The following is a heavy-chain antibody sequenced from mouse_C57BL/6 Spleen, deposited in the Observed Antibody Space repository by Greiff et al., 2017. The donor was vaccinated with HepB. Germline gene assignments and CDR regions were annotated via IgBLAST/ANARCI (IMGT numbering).Heavy chain of an antibody. J-gene: IGHJ3*01. CDR2: INPSTGGT. Sequence: VQLQQSGPELVKPGASVKISCKASGYSFTGYYMNWVKQSPEKSLEWIGEINPSTGGTTYNQKFKAKATLTVDKSSSTAYMQLKSLTSEDSAVYYCAIRGYDYDPFAYWGQGTLVTVSA. D-gene: IGHD2-4*01. V-gene: IGHV1-42*01. CDR1: GYSFTGYY. CDR3: AIRGYDYDPFAY.